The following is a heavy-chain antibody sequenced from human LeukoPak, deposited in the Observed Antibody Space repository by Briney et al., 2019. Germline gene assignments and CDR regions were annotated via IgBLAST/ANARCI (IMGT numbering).Heavy chain of an antibody. CDR1: GFTFSTFW. D-gene: IGHD6-6*01. CDR2: INQDGSEK. Sequence: GGSLRLSFTASGFTFSTFWMSWVRQAPGKGLEWVAHINQDGSEKYYVDSVKGRFTVSRDNAKNSLYLQMNSLRAEDTAVYYCARKSSSSGFDYWGQGTPVTVSS. CDR3: ARKSSSSGFDY. J-gene: IGHJ4*02. V-gene: IGHV3-7*01.